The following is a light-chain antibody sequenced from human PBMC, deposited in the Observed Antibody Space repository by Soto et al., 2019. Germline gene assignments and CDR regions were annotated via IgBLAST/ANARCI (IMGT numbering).Light chain of an antibody. CDR3: TSYTISSTLV. Sequence: QSALTQPASVSGSPGQSITISCTGTSGDIGRYDYVSWYQQHPGKAPKLMIFDVTNRPSGVSNRFSASKSGNTASLTISGLQAEDEADYYCTSYTISSTLVFGGGTKVTVL. CDR2: DVT. V-gene: IGLV2-14*03. CDR1: SGDIGRYDY. J-gene: IGLJ3*02.